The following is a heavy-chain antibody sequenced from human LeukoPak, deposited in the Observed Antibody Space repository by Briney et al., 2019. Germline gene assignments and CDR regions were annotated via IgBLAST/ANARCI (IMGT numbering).Heavy chain of an antibody. D-gene: IGHD3-10*01. CDR1: GFTFSSYA. CDR2: ISGSGGST. J-gene: IGHJ4*02. V-gene: IGHV3-23*01. Sequence: HAGGSLRLSCAASGFTFSSYAMSWVRQAPGKGLEWVSAISGSGGSTYYADSVEGRFTISRDNSKNTLYLQMNSLRAEDTAVYYCAKALRGVTLSDYWGQGTLVTVSS. CDR3: AKALRGVTLSDY.